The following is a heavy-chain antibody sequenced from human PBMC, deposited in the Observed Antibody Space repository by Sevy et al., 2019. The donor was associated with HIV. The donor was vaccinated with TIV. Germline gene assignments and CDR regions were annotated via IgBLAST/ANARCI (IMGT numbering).Heavy chain of an antibody. CDR2: ISRSSTYI. CDR3: ARDSGYTGYD. V-gene: IGHV3-21*01. CDR1: GFTFSTYS. J-gene: IGHJ4*02. D-gene: IGHD5-12*01. Sequence: GGSLRPSCATSGFTFSTYSMNWVRQAPGKGLEWVSSISRSSTYIYYTDSVKGRFTLSRDNARNSLYLQMNSLRVDDTAVYYCARDSGYTGYDWGQGTLVTVSS.